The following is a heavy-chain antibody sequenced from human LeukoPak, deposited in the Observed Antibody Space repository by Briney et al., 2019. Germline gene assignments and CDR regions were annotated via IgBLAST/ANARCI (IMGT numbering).Heavy chain of an antibody. J-gene: IGHJ4*02. V-gene: IGHV1/OR15-3*02. Sequence: ASVKVSCKASGYTFTDYFMNWMRQAPGQRLEWMGWINAGNGNTKYSQKLQGRVTITRDTSASTAYMQLSSLRSEDTAMYYCAREVRRGTYDYWGQGTLVTVTP. CDR2: INAGNGNT. CDR1: GYTFTDYF. CDR3: AREVRRGTYDY. D-gene: IGHD3-16*01.